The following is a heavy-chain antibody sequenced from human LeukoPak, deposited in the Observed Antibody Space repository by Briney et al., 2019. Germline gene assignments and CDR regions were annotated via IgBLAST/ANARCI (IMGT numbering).Heavy chain of an antibody. J-gene: IGHJ4*02. D-gene: IGHD4-17*01. V-gene: IGHV3-33*01. CDR1: GFTFSSYG. CDR2: IWYDGSNK. CDR3: ARDGIAARGQQQLVYYGDYGGDY. Sequence: PGRSLRLSCAASGFTFSSYGMHWVRQAPGKGLEWVAVIWYDGSNKYYADSVKGRFTISRDNSKNTLYLQMNSLRAEDTAVYYCARDGIAARGQQQLVYYGDYGGDYWGQGTLVTVSS.